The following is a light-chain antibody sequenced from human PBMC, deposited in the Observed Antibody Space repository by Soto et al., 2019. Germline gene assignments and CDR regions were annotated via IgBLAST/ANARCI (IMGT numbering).Light chain of an antibody. V-gene: IGKV3-20*01. CDR3: QQYGTPPTWT. CDR2: GAS. J-gene: IGKJ1*01. Sequence: EIVLTQSPGTLSLSPGERATLSCRASQSISSRFLAWYQQRPGQAPRLLIYGASSRATGVPDRFSGSGSGTDFTLTISRLEAEDFAVYYCQQYGTPPTWTFGQGTKVEIK. CDR1: QSISSRF.